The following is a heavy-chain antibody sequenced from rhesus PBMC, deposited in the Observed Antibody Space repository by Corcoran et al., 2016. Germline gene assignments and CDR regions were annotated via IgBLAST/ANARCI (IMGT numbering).Heavy chain of an antibody. CDR3: ARLTGNGPFDY. Sequence: QLQLQESGHGLVKPSETLSVTCGVSGASISSNYWNWLRRPSGKGREWIGRIYGGGDMANDIPTLKGACTLAVETAKKQVSLNLSSVTAADTAVYYCARLTGNGPFDYWGQGVLVTVSS. J-gene: IGHJ4*01. D-gene: IGHD6-25*01. CDR1: GASISSNY. V-gene: IGHV4-169*01. CDR2: IYGGGDMA.